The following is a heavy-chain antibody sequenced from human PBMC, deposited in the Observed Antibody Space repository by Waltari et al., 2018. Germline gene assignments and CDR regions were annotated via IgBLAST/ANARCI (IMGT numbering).Heavy chain of an antibody. CDR3: ARGYSSSWYRSDY. D-gene: IGHD6-13*01. J-gene: IGHJ4*02. Sequence: EVQLVESGGGLVKPGGSLRLSCAASGFTFRSYSMNWVRKAPGKGLEWVSSISSSSSYIYYADSVKGRFTISRDNAKNSLYLQMNSLRAEDTAVYYCARGYSSSWYRSDYWGQGTLVTVSS. CDR1: GFTFRSYS. CDR2: ISSSSSYI. V-gene: IGHV3-21*01.